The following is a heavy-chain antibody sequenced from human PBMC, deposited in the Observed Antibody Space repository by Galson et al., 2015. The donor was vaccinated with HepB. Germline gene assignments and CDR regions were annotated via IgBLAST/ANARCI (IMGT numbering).Heavy chain of an antibody. D-gene: IGHD3-10*01. J-gene: IGHJ3*02. Sequence: SLRLSCAASGFTFSSYAMHWVRQAPGKGLEWVAVISYDGSNKYYADSVKGRFTISRDNSKNTLYLQMNSLRAEDTAVYYCARGEKVTMVRGGVSGDAFEIWGQGTMVTVSS. V-gene: IGHV3-30*04. CDR3: ARGEKVTMVRGGVSGDAFEI. CDR1: GFTFSSYA. CDR2: ISYDGSNK.